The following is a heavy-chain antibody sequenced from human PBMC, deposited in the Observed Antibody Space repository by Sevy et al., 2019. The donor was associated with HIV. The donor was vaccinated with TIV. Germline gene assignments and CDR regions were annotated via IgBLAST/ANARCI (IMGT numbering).Heavy chain of an antibody. Sequence: GGSLRLSCAASGFTFSRHGMHWVRQAPGKGLEWVAVIWYDGSDKYYADSVKGRFTISRDDSKNTLYLQMNSLRPEDTAVYYCATDRVKRESPWYYFDNWGQGALVTVSS. CDR1: GFTFSRHG. D-gene: IGHD3-10*01. CDR2: IWYDGSDK. V-gene: IGHV3-33*08. CDR3: ATDRVKRESPWYYFDN. J-gene: IGHJ4*02.